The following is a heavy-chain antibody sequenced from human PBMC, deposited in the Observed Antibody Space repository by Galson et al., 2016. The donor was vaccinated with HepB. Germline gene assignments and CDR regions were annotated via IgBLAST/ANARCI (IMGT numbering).Heavy chain of an antibody. J-gene: IGHJ5*02. CDR2: INPSGGST. V-gene: IGHV1-46*03. CDR3: ARDRLGRYYGSGSYSVGFDP. CDR1: GYTFTSYY. D-gene: IGHD3-10*01. Sequence: SVKVSCKAFGYTFTSYYMHWVRQAPGQGLEWMGIINPSGGSTSYAQKFQGRVTMTRDTSTSTVYMGLSSLRSEDTAVYYCARDRLGRYYGSGSYSVGFDPGGQGTLVTVSS.